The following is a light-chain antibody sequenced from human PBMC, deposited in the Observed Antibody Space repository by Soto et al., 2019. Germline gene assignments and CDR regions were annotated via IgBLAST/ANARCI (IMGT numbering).Light chain of an antibody. CDR3: QQRSNWPPRWT. CDR2: DAS. CDR1: QSVSSY. J-gene: IGKJ1*01. V-gene: IGKV3-11*01. Sequence: EIVLAQSPATLSLSPGERATLSCRASQSVSSYLAWYQQKPGQAPRLLIYDASNRATGIPARFSGSGSGTDFTLTISSLKPENFAVYYCQQRSNWPPRWTFGQGTKVDIK.